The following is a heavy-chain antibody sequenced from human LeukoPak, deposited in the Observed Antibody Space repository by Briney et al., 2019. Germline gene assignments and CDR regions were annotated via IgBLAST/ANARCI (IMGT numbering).Heavy chain of an antibody. J-gene: IGHJ4*02. Sequence: GGSLRLSCAASGFTFSSYAMSWAPQAPGKGLEWVSTISGSGAGTYYADSVKGRFTISRDNPKNTLYLQMNSLRAEDTAIYYCAKGTRGSGTSYNDDYWGQGTLVTVSS. CDR1: GFTFSSYA. CDR3: AKGTRGSGTSYNDDY. CDR2: ISGSGAGT. D-gene: IGHD3-10*01. V-gene: IGHV3-23*01.